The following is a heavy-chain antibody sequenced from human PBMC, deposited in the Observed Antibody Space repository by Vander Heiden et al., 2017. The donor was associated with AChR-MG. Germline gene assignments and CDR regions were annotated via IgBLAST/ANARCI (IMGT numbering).Heavy chain of an antibody. J-gene: IGHJ4*02. Sequence: QVQLVESGGGVVKPGRSLRLSCAASGFTFSSYGMHWVRQAPGKGLEWVAVIWYDGSNKYYADSVKGRFTISRDNSKNTLYLQMNSLRAEDTAVYYCARDGGVDGSDLDYWGQGTLVTVSS. CDR3: ARDGGVDGSDLDY. V-gene: IGHV3-33*01. CDR2: IWYDGSNK. CDR1: GFTFSSYG. D-gene: IGHD3-16*01.